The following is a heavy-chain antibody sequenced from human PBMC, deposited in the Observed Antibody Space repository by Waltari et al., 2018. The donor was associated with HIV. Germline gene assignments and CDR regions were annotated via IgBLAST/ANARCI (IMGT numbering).Heavy chain of an antibody. CDR1: GFTFRSLW. CDR3: ARGVTVATITPFDQ. D-gene: IGHD5-12*01. CDR2: ISSDGRAT. Sequence: EVQLVESGGGLVQPGGSQRLPCEASGFTFRSLWMPWVRHLPGKGLEWVARISSDGRATTYVDSVKGRFTVSRDNAKNTLSLQMNSLRAEDTAVYYCARGVTVATITPFDQWGQGTLVTISS. J-gene: IGHJ4*02. V-gene: IGHV3-74*01.